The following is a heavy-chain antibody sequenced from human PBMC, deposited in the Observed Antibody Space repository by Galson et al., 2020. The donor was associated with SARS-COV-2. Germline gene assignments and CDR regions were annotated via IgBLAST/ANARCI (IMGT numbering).Heavy chain of an antibody. D-gene: IGHD3-3*01. CDR2: IIPFLGIA. J-gene: IGHJ6*02. CDR1: GATLTSYA. V-gene: IGHV1-69*10. Sequence: SVKVSCKASGATLTSYAIYWVRQAPGQGLEWMGGIIPFLGIANYAQKFQARVTIMAGKSTSTAYMELSSLRSEDTAVYYCAFGTYTDFWSGYSNNYYYGMDVWGQGTTFTVS. CDR3: AFGTYTDFWSGYSNNYYYGMDV.